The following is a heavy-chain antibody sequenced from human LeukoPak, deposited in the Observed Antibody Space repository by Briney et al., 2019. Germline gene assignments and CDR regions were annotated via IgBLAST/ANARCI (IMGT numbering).Heavy chain of an antibody. V-gene: IGHV3-30*04. CDR2: ISYDGSNK. J-gene: IGHJ4*02. CDR1: GFTFSNYA. CDR3: ARDGVGATLYYFDY. Sequence: GGSLRLSCAASGFTFSNYAMHWVRQAPGKGLEWVAVISYDGSNKYYADSVKGRFTISRDNSKNTLYLQMNSLRAEDTAVYYCARDGVGATLYYFDYWGQGTLVTVSS. D-gene: IGHD1-26*01.